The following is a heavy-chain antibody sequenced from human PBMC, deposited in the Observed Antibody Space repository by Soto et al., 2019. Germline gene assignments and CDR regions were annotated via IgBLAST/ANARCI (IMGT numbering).Heavy chain of an antibody. V-gene: IGHV1-8*01. CDR2: MNPNSGNT. Sequence: ASVKVSCKASGYTFTSYDINWVRQATGQGLEWMGWMNPNSGNTGYAQKFQGRVTMTRNTSISTAYMELSSLRSEDTAVYYCARGRRVLGYCSGGSCLSAYYTDVWGKGTTVTVSS. D-gene: IGHD2-15*01. CDR3: ARGRRVLGYCSGGSCLSAYYTDV. J-gene: IGHJ6*03. CDR1: GYTFTSYD.